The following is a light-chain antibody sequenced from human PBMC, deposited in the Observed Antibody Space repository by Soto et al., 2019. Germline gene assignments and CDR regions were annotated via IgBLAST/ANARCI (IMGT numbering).Light chain of an antibody. Sequence: DIQMTQSPSSRSASVGDRVTITCRASQGSSNFLAWYQQNPGKVHKLLISAASTLQSVVPSRFSGSGSGTDFTLTITSLQPEDVATYYCQKYSSVITFGQGTRLEIK. CDR3: QKYSSVIT. CDR1: QGSSNF. J-gene: IGKJ5*01. V-gene: IGKV1-27*01. CDR2: AAS.